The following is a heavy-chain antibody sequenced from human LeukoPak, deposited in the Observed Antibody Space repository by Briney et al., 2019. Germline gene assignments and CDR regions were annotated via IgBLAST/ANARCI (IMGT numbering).Heavy chain of an antibody. CDR3: ARGWYSGYDWAFDY. CDR2: MNPNSGNT. V-gene: IGHV1-8*02. D-gene: IGHD5-12*01. Sequence: ASVKVSCKASGYTFTSYGISWVRQATGQGLEWMGWMNPNSGNTGYAQKFQGRVTMTRNTSISTAYMELSSLRSEDTAVYYCARGWYSGYDWAFDYWGQGTLVTVSS. J-gene: IGHJ4*02. CDR1: GYTFTSYG.